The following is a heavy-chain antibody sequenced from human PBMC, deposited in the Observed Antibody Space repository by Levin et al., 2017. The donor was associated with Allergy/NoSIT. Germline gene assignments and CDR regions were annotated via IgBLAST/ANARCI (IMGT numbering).Heavy chain of an antibody. J-gene: IGHJ4*02. D-gene: IGHD1-26*01. CDR3: ARAEAGPRPNIQVGATTFDY. CDR1: GGTFSSYA. V-gene: IGHV1-69*13. Sequence: SVKVSCKASGGTFSSYAISWVRQAPGQGLEWMGGIIPIFGTANYAQKFQGRVTITADESTSTAYMELSSLRSEDTAVYYCARAEAGPRPNIQVGATTFDYWGQGTLVTVSS. CDR2: IIPIFGTA.